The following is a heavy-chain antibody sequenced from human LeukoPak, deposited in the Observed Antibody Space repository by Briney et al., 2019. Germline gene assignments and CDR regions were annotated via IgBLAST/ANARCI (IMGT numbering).Heavy chain of an antibody. CDR2: INHSGST. CDR1: GGSLSSGDYY. Sequence: PSQTLSLTXTVSGGSLSSGDYYWSWIRQPPGRGLEWIGEINHSGSTNYSPSLKSRVTISVETSKNQFSLKLSSVTAADTAVYYCANSPFWSGFYYFDYWGQGTLVTVSS. CDR3: ANSPFWSGFYYFDY. V-gene: IGHV4-30-4*08. J-gene: IGHJ4*02. D-gene: IGHD3-3*02.